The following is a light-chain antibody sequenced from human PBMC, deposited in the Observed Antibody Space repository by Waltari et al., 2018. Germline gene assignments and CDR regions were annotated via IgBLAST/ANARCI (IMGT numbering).Light chain of an antibody. CDR3: ASDSSGGTVYV. CDR1: YTDIVAFDS. CDR2: DVT. V-gene: IGLV2-14*03. J-gene: IGLJ1*01. Sequence: QSALTQPASVSASPGESITISCTGTYTDIVAFDSVSWYQQHPGRGPKLVIYDVTTRPAGVSSRFSGSKSGNTATLTISGLQAEDEAEYFCASDSSGGTVYVFGTGTKVTVL.